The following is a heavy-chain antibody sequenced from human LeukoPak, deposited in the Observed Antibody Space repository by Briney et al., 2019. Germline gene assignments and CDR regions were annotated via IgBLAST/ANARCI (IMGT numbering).Heavy chain of an antibody. V-gene: IGHV3-30*03. D-gene: IGHD3-10*01. CDR3: ARDRTLVTMVRGVIITGYYFDY. J-gene: IGHJ4*02. Sequence: GGSLRLSCAASGFTFSSYSMNWVRQAPGKGLEWVAVISYDGSNKYYADSVKGRFTISRDNSKNTLYLQMNSLRVEDTAVYYCARDRTLVTMVRGVIITGYYFDYWGQGTLVTVSS. CDR1: GFTFSSYS. CDR2: ISYDGSNK.